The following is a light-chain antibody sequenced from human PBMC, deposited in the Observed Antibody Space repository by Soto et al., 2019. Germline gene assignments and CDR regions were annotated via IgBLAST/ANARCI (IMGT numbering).Light chain of an antibody. Sequence: DIQMTQSPSSLSASIGDRVTITCQASQDIRQSLNWYQQKPGQAPKLLIYDASRLETGVASRFSGSGSGTDFTFTVSSRPPEDIATYYCQVYDYISAGFTFGPGTKVDL. CDR2: DAS. V-gene: IGKV1-33*01. J-gene: IGKJ3*01. CDR1: QDIRQS. CDR3: QVYDYISAGFT.